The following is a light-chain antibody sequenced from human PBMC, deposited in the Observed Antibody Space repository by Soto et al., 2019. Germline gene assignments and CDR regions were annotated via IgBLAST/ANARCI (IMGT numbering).Light chain of an antibody. Sequence: QSLLRQPPSASRAPGQRATVSCTGSSPNIGGGYDLHWYQQLPGTAPKFLIHGNRNRPSGVPSRCSGSKTGTQASPAITAPQAEEETDYYCQSYDNSLSGYVFGTGTKVTVL. CDR2: GNR. CDR1: SPNIGGGYD. CDR3: QSYDNSLSGYV. V-gene: IGLV1-40*01. J-gene: IGLJ1*01.